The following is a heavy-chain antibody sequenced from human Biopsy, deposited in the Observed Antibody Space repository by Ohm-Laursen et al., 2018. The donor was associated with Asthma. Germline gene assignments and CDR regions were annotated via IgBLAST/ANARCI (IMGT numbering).Heavy chain of an antibody. Sequence: SLRLSCSASGFAFSNYGMYWVRQAPGKGLEWVAGISYDGSDKYYGDSVKGRFSITRDNSKNTLDLHLNSLRTEDTAVYYCAKHTLSLTDFYGMDVWGQGTTVTVS. V-gene: IGHV3-30*18. CDR3: AKHTLSLTDFYGMDV. CDR1: GFAFSNYG. J-gene: IGHJ6*02. CDR2: ISYDGSDK. D-gene: IGHD1-20*01.